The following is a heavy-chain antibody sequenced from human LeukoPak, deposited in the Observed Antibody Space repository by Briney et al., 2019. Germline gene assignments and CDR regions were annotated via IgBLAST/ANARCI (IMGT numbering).Heavy chain of an antibody. CDR1: GGSISNYY. CDR3: ARRSHPDPMDV. J-gene: IGHJ6*02. V-gene: IGHV4-59*08. Sequence: SETLSLTCTVYGGSISNYYWSWIRQPPGKGLEWIGYIYYSGSTNYNPSLKSRVTISVDTSKNQFSLKLSSVTAADTAVYYCARRSHPDPMDVWGQGTTVTVSS. CDR2: IYYSGST. D-gene: IGHD6-6*01.